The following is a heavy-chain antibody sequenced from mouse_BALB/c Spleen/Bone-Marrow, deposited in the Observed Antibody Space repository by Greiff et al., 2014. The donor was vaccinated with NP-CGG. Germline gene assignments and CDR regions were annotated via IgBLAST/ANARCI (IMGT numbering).Heavy chain of an antibody. J-gene: IGHJ1*01. D-gene: IGHD1-1*01. V-gene: IGHV1-84*02. CDR3: ARPPYYYGSRPYWYFDV. Sequence: QLQESGPELVKPGASVKISCKASGYTFTDYCINWVKQKPGQGLEWIGWIYPGSGNTQYNEKFKGKATLTVDTSSNTAYMQLSSLTSEGTAVYFCARPPYYYGSRPYWYFDVWGAGTTVTVSS. CDR1: GYTFTDYC. CDR2: IYPGSGNT.